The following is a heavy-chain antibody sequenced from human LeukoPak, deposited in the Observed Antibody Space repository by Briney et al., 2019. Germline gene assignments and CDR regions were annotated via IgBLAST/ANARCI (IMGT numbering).Heavy chain of an antibody. V-gene: IGHV4-59*08. CDR1: GGSISSYY. J-gene: IGHJ4*02. D-gene: IGHD6-19*01. CDR3: ARHGSVAGSFDY. CDR2: IYYSGST. Sequence: PSETLSLTCTVSGGSISSYYWSWIRQHPGKGLEWIGFIYYSGSTNYNPSLKSRVTISVDTSKNQFSLKLSSVTAADTAVYYCARHGSVAGSFDYWGQGTLVTISS.